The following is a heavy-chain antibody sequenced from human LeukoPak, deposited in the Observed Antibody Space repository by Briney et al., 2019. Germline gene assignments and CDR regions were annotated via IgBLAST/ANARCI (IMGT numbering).Heavy chain of an antibody. D-gene: IGHD3-9*01. Sequence: EPSETLSLTCTVSGGSISSSSYYWGWIRQPPGKGLEWIGSIYYSGSTYYNPSLKSRVTISVDTSKNQFSLKLSSVTAADTAVYYCARVVDILGDPHNPWYFDLWGRGTLVTVSS. CDR3: ARVVDILGDPHNPWYFDL. V-gene: IGHV4-39*07. J-gene: IGHJ2*01. CDR1: GGSISSSSYY. CDR2: IYYSGST.